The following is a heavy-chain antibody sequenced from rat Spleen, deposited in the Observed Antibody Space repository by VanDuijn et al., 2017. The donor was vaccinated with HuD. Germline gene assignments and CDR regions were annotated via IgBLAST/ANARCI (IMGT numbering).Heavy chain of an antibody. CDR3: ARLGLPGYNPYVMDA. CDR1: GFSLTSNG. J-gene: IGHJ4*01. V-gene: IGHV2-72*01. CDR2: IWAGGST. D-gene: IGHD1-4*01. Sequence: QVQLKESGPGLMQPSETLSLTCTVSGFSLTSNGVGWVRQPLGKGLVWMGTIWAGGSTNYNSAVQSRLSISRDTSKSQVFLKMNSLQPEDTGTYYCARLGLPGYNPYVMDAWGQGASVTVSS.